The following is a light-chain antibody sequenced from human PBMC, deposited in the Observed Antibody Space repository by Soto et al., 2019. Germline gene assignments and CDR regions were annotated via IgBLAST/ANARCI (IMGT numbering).Light chain of an antibody. CDR1: QSISSW. J-gene: IGKJ1*01. CDR3: QQYNDNWT. V-gene: IGKV1-5*03. CDR2: KAS. Sequence: DIHITHSPSTLSASVGDRVTITCRASQSISSWLAWYQQKPGKAPKLLIYKASTLQSGVPSRFSGSGSGTEFTLAISSLQPDDSATYYCQQYNDNWTFGQGTKVDIK.